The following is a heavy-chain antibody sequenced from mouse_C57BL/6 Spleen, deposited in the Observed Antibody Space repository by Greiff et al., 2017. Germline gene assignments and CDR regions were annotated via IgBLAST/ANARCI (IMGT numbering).Heavy chain of an antibody. CDR1: GYTFTSYW. CDR2: IDPSDGYT. CDR3: ARDYDYDGRAWFAY. Sequence: QVQLKQPGAELVKPGASVKLSCKASGYTFTSYWMQWVKQRPGQGLEWIGEIDPSDGYTNYNQKFKGKATLTVDTSSSTAYMQRISLTSEDSAVYYCARDYDYDGRAWFAYWGQVTLVTVSA. D-gene: IGHD2-4*01. J-gene: IGHJ3*01. V-gene: IGHV1-50*01.